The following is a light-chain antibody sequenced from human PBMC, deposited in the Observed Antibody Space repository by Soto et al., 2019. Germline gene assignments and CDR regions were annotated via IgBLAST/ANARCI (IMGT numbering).Light chain of an antibody. V-gene: IGKV3-15*01. J-gene: IGKJ5*01. CDR2: GAS. CDR1: QNVRSN. Sequence: EIVVAQSPATLSVSPGERATLSCRASQNVRSNLAWYQQKPGQAPRLLIFGASTGATGIPARFSGTGSGTEFTLTISSLQSEDFAVYYCQQYNTWPPITFGQGTRLEI. CDR3: QQYNTWPPIT.